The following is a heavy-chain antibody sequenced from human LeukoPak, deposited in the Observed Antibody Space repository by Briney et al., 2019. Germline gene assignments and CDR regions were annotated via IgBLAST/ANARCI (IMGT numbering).Heavy chain of an antibody. Sequence: SETLSLTCTVSGGSISIYYWSWIRQPPGKGLEWIGYIYYSGSTNYNPSLKSRVTISVDTSKNQFSLKLSSVTAADTAVYYCARDLGYCSSTSCLYGMDVWGQGTTVTVSS. V-gene: IGHV4-59*01. CDR1: GGSISIYY. D-gene: IGHD2-2*01. CDR3: ARDLGYCSSTSCLYGMDV. CDR2: IYYSGST. J-gene: IGHJ6*02.